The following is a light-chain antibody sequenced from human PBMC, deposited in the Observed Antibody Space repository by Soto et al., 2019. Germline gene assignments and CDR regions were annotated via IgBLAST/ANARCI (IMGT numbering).Light chain of an antibody. CDR3: QQLNSYAIT. CDR2: AAS. CDR1: QGISSY. J-gene: IGKJ5*01. Sequence: QFTQSRSFLSASVGDRVTLTCRASQGISSYLAWYQQKPGKAPKLLIYAASTLQSGVPSRFSGSGSGTEFTLTISSLQPEDFATYYCQQLNSYAITFGQGTRLEI. V-gene: IGKV1-9*01.